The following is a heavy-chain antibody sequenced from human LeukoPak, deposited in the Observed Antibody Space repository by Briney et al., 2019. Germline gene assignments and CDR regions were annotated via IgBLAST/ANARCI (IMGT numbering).Heavy chain of an antibody. V-gene: IGHV3-7*01. CDR2: INEDGNKK. CDR3: ARIDSRRTFDI. Sequence: PGGSLRLSCAASGFTFRNYWMSWVRQAPGKGLEWVANINEDGNKKYYADSVKGRFTISRDNAKNSLSLQMNNLRFEGTAVYYCARIDSRRTFDIRGQGTMVTVSS. J-gene: IGHJ3*02. CDR1: GFTFRNYW. D-gene: IGHD1-14*01.